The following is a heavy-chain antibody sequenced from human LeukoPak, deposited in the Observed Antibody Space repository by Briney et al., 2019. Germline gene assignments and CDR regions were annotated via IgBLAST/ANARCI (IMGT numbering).Heavy chain of an antibody. CDR3: ARAIYYDSSGYYDY. CDR2: ISIRSSTI. V-gene: IGHV3-48*01. CDR1: GFTFSSYS. D-gene: IGHD3-22*01. J-gene: IGHJ4*02. Sequence: GGSLRLSCAASGFTFSSYSMAWVRQAPGKGLEWVSYISIRSSTIYYADSVKGRFTISRDNAKNSLYVQMNSLRAEDTAVYYCARAIYYDSSGYYDYWGQGTLVTVSS.